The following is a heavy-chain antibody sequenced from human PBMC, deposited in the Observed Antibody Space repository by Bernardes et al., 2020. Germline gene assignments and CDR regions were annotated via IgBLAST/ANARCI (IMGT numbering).Heavy chain of an antibody. D-gene: IGHD3-10*01. CDR1: GGSISSYY. J-gene: IGHJ6*02. Sequence: SETLSLTCTVSGGSISSYYWSWIRQPPGKGLEWIGYIYYSGSTNYNPSLKSRVTISVDTSKNQFSLKLSSVTAADTAVYYCARVGYYGSGRGKYYYYGMDVWGQGTTVTVSS. CDR3: ARVGYYGSGRGKYYYYGMDV. CDR2: IYYSGST. V-gene: IGHV4-59*01.